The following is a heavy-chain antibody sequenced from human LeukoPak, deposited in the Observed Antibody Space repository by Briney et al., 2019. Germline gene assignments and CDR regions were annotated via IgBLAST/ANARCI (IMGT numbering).Heavy chain of an antibody. J-gene: IGHJ4*02. V-gene: IGHV3-23*01. CDR2: ISGNGGST. D-gene: IGHD6-6*01. CDR3: ARKEGYSTSSSDY. CDR1: GFTFSSHA. Sequence: GGSLRLSCEAAGFTFSSHAMSWVRQAPGKGLEWVSGISGNGGSTYYADSVKGRFTISRDNSKNTMYMQMNSLRGEDTAIHYCARKEGYSTSSSDYWGQGTLVTVSS.